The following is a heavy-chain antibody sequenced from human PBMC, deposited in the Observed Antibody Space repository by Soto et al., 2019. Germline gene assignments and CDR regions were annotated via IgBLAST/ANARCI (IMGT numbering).Heavy chain of an antibody. CDR2: IYYSGST. CDR3: ARVFTSPKNWFDP. J-gene: IGHJ5*02. V-gene: IGHV4-59*01. Sequence: SETLSLTCTVSGGSISSYYWSWIRQPPGKGLEWIGYIYYSGSTNYNPSLKSRVTISVDTSTNQFSLKLSSVTAADTAVYYCARVFTSPKNWFDPWGQGTLVTVPQ. CDR1: GGSISSYY. D-gene: IGHD6-6*01.